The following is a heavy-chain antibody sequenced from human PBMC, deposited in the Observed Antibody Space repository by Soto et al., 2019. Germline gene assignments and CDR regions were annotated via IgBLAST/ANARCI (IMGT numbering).Heavy chain of an antibody. CDR3: ARAGCDGGSCYTLVGLRYGMDV. J-gene: IGHJ6*02. V-gene: IGHV3-30-3*01. CDR2: ISYDGRNK. CDR1: GFTFSSYV. D-gene: IGHD2-15*01. Sequence: QVQLVESGGGVVQPGRSLRLSCAASGFTFSSYVMYWVRQAPGKGLEWVAVISYDGRNKHYADSVKGRFTISRDNSKNTLNLQMNSLRAADTAVYYCARAGCDGGSCYTLVGLRYGMDVWGQGTTVTVSS.